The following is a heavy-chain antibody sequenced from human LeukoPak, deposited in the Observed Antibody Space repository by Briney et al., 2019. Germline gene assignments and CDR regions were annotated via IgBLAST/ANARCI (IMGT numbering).Heavy chain of an antibody. D-gene: IGHD2/OR15-2a*01. CDR1: GFTLSDHY. CDR3: AKTLYVSGRYYFDY. V-gene: IGHV3-72*01. Sequence: GGSLRLSCAASGFTLSDHYMDWVRQGPGKGLEWVGRTRNKVNSYTTEYAASVKGRFTISRDDSKSSLSLQMDSLKIEDTAVYYCAKTLYVSGRYYFDYWGQGALVTVSS. CDR2: TRNKVNSYTT. J-gene: IGHJ4*02.